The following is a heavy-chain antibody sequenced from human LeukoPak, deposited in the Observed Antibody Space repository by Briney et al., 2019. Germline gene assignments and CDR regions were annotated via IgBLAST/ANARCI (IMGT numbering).Heavy chain of an antibody. CDR1: VGSISSYY. CDR3: ASVYYGSGSYSDY. V-gene: IGHV4-4*07. D-gene: IGHD3-10*01. Sequence: SETLSLTCTDSVGSISSYYWSWIRQPAGKGLEWIGRIYTSGSTNYNPSLKSRVTMSVDTSKNQFSLKLSSVTAADTAVYYCASVYYGSGSYSDYWGQGTLVTVSS. CDR2: IYTSGST. J-gene: IGHJ4*02.